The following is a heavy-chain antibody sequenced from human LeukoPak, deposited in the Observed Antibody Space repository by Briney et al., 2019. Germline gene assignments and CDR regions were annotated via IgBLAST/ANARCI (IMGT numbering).Heavy chain of an antibody. CDR2: IKQDGSEK. V-gene: IGHV3-7*01. J-gene: IGHJ5*02. CDR3: ARVWLVYWFDP. D-gene: IGHD6-19*01. CDR1: GFTFSSYW. Sequence: PGGSLRLSCAASGFTFSSYWMRWVRQAPGKGLEWVANIKQDGSEKYYVDSVKGRFTISRDNAKNSLYLQMNSLRAEDTAVYYCARVWLVYWFDPWGQGTLVTVSS.